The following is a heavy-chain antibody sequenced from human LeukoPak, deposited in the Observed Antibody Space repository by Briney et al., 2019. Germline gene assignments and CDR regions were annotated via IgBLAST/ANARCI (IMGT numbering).Heavy chain of an antibody. CDR1: GLTVSSNY. V-gene: IGHV3-23*01. Sequence: GGSLRLSCAASGLTVSSNYMSWVRQAPGKGLEWVSAISGSGGSTYYADSVKGRFTISRDNSKNTLYLQMDSLRAEDTALYYCARAAAETGAFRDNWFDPWGQGTLVTVSS. J-gene: IGHJ5*02. CDR3: ARAAAETGAFRDNWFDP. D-gene: IGHD2-8*02. CDR2: ISGSGGST.